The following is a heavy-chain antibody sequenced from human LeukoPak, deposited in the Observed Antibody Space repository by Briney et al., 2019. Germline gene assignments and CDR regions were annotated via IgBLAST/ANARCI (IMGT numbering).Heavy chain of an antibody. Sequence: SETLSLTCTVSGGSISSASYYWSWIRQPAGKRLEWIGRIYTSGSTNYIPSLGSRVTISVDTSKNEFSLKLSSVTAADTAVYYCARDRFYSRSGSYQIFDSWGQGTLVTVSS. CDR3: ARDRFYSRSGSYQIFDS. CDR2: IYTSGST. V-gene: IGHV4-61*02. J-gene: IGHJ4*02. D-gene: IGHD3-10*01. CDR1: GGSISSASYY.